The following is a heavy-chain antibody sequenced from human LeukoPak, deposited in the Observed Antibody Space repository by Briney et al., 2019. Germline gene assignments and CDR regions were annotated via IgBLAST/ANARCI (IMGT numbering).Heavy chain of an antibody. CDR3: AKPIQLWSPFDY. V-gene: IGHV3-23*01. J-gene: IGHJ4*02. Sequence: GGSLRLSCVASGFTFSNYAMSWVRQAPGKGLEWVSAISGSGGSTYYTDSVEGRFTISRDNPKNTLYLQMNSLRAEDTAVYYCAKPIQLWSPFDYWGQGTLVTVSS. CDR1: GFTFSNYA. D-gene: IGHD5-18*01. CDR2: ISGSGGST.